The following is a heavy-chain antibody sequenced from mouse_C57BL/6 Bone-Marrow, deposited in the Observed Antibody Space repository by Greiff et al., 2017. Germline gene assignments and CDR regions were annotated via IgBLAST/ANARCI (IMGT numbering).Heavy chain of an antibody. D-gene: IGHD1-2*01. CDR2: IYPGDGDT. CDR3: ARLRRQFAY. CDR1: GYAFSSSW. J-gene: IGHJ3*01. V-gene: IGHV1-82*01. Sequence: VQLQQSGPELVKPGASVKISCKASGYAFSSSWMNWVKQRPGKGLEWIGRIYPGDGDTNYNGKFKGKATLTADKSSSTAYMQLSSLTSEYSAVYFCARLRRQFAYWGQGTLVTVAA.